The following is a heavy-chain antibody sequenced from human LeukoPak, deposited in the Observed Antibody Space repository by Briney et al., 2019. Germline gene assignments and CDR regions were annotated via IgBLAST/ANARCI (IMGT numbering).Heavy chain of an antibody. CDR3: ANGAAYYYFDY. CDR1: GFTFSSYG. V-gene: IGHV3-30*18. Sequence: GGSLRLSCAASGFTFSSYGMHWVRQAPGRGLEWVAVISYDGSNKYYADSVKGRFTISRDNSKNTLYLQMNSLRAEDTAVYYCANGAAYYYFDYWGQGTLVTVSS. D-gene: IGHD2-21*01. CDR2: ISYDGSNK. J-gene: IGHJ4*02.